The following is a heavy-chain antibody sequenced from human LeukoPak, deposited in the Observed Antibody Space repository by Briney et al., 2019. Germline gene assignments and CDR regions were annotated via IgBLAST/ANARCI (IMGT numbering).Heavy chain of an antibody. CDR1: GFTFSSYG. V-gene: IGHV3-30*18. CDR3: AKDSGELLYGDAFDI. D-gene: IGHD3-10*01. CDR2: ISYDGSNK. Sequence: GRSLRLSCAASGFTFSSYGMHWVRQAPGKGLEWVAVISYDGSNKYYADSVKGRFTISRDNSKNTLYLQMNSLRAEDTAVYYCAKDSGELLYGDAFDIWGQGTMVRVSS. J-gene: IGHJ3*02.